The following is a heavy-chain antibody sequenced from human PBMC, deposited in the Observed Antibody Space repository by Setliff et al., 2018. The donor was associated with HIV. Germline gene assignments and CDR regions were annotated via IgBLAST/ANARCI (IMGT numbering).Heavy chain of an antibody. J-gene: IGHJ4*02. CDR1: GYSFTNYW. CDR3: TRRRRAPGIEDLETY. Sequence: GESLKISCQASGYSFTNYWIGWVRQMPGKGLEWIGVIYPGDFVTRYGPSFQGQVFISADRSITTAYLQWDSLKASDTAMYYCTRRRRAPGIEDLETYWGQGTLVTVSS. V-gene: IGHV5-51*01. D-gene: IGHD1-26*01. CDR2: IYPGDFVT.